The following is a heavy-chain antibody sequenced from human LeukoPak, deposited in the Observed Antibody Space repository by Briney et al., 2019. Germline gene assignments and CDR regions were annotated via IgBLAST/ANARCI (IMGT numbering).Heavy chain of an antibody. J-gene: IGHJ4*02. V-gene: IGHV3-21*01. Sequence: GGSLRLSCAASGFTFSSHSMNWVRQAPGKGLEWDSSISSSRSYIYYADSVKGRFTISRDNAKNSLYLQMNSLRAEDTAVYYCARDLQGGDYYDYWGQGTLVTVSS. CDR3: ARDLQGGDYYDY. D-gene: IGHD3-16*01. CDR2: ISSSRSYI. CDR1: GFTFSSHS.